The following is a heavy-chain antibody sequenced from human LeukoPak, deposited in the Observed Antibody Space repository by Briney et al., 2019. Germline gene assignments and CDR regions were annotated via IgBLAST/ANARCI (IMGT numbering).Heavy chain of an antibody. Sequence: PSETLSLTCTVSGGSISSYYWSWIRQPPGKGLEWIGYIYYSGSTNYNPSLKSRVTISVDTSKNQFSLKLSSVTAADTAVYYCARFDYGINWFDPWGQGTLVTVSS. D-gene: IGHD4-17*01. J-gene: IGHJ5*02. CDR3: ARFDYGINWFDP. CDR1: GGSISSYY. V-gene: IGHV4-59*01. CDR2: IYYSGST.